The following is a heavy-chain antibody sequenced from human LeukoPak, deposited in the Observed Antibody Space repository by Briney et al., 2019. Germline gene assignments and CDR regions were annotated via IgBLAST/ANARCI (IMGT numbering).Heavy chain of an antibody. J-gene: IGHJ4*02. CDR1: GFTFSSYG. D-gene: IGHD6-19*01. V-gene: IGHV3-30*18. CDR2: ISYDGSNK. CDR3: AKARVTAVAGTDY. Sequence: GGSLRLSCAASGFTFSSYGMHWVRQAPGKGLEWVAVISYDGSNKYYADSVKGRFTISRDNSKNTLYLQMNSLSAEDTAVYYCAKARVTAVAGTDYWGQGTLVTVSS.